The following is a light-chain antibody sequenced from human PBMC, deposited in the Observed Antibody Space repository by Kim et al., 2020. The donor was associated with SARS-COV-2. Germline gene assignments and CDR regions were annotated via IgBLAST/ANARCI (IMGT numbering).Light chain of an antibody. Sequence: QSVLTQPPSASGTPGQSVTISCSGSSSNIGRNTVNWYQQLPGTAPKLLIHNNNQRPSGVPDRFSDSKSGTSASLAISGLQSDDEADYYCAAWDDSLSGYVFGTGTKVTVL. CDR1: SSNIGRNT. CDR3: AAWDDSLSGYV. J-gene: IGLJ1*01. CDR2: NNN. V-gene: IGLV1-44*01.